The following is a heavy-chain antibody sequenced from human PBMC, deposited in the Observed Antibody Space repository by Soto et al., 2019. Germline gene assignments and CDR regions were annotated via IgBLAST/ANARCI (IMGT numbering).Heavy chain of an antibody. CDR1: GFTFSSYG. D-gene: IGHD3-9*01. J-gene: IGHJ6*02. V-gene: IGHV3-33*01. Sequence: QVQLVESGGGVVQPGRSLRLSCAASGFTFSSYGMHWVRQAPGKGLEWVAVIWYDGSNKYYADSVKGRFTISRDNSKNPVYLQMNSLRAEGTAVYYCARAPWYYDKGGMDVWGQGTTVTVSS. CDR3: ARAPWYYDKGGMDV. CDR2: IWYDGSNK.